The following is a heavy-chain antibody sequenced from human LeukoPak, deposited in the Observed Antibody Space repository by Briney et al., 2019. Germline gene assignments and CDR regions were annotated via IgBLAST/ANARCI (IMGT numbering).Heavy chain of an antibody. D-gene: IGHD1-7*01. V-gene: IGHV4-39*01. Sequence: SETLSLTCTVSGGSISSSSYYWGWIRQPPGKGLEWIGSIYYSGSTYYNPSLKSRVTISVDTSKSRFSLKLTSVTAADTAVMCERDFSNHIALSGRRTIDYWGQGTLVTVSS. CDR1: GGSISSSSYY. CDR3: RDFSNHIALSGRRTIDY. CDR2: IYYSGST. J-gene: IGHJ4*02.